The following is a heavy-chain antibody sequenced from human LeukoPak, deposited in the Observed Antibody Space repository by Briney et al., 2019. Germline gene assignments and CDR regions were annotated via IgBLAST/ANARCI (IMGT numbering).Heavy chain of an antibody. Sequence: SVKVSCQASGGTFSSYTISWVRQAPGQGLAWMGRIIPILGIANSAQKFQGRVTLPAQQSTSTAYMELSSLRSEDTAVYYCARETIVVVPAAILLPAYYYMDVWGQGTLVTVSS. V-gene: IGHV1-69*02. CDR2: IIPILGIA. D-gene: IGHD2-2*02. J-gene: IGHJ6*03. CDR3: ARETIVVVPAAILLPAYYYMDV. CDR1: GGTFSSYT.